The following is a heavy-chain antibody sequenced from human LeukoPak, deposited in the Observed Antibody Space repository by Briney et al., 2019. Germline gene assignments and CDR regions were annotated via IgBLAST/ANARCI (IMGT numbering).Heavy chain of an antibody. CDR1: GFTFNSYG. V-gene: IGHV3-33*01. CDR3: ARGEYDILTGYIDY. Sequence: GGSLRLSCAASGFTFNSYGMHWVRQAPGKGLEWVAVIWYEGSNKHYADSVRGRFTISRDNSKNMLYLQMNSLRAEDTAVYFCARGEYDILTGYIDYWGQGTLVAVSS. CDR2: IWYEGSNK. J-gene: IGHJ4*02. D-gene: IGHD3-9*01.